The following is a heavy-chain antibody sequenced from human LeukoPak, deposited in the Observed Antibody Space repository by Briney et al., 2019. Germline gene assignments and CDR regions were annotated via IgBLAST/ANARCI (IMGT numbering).Heavy chain of an antibody. Sequence: SETLSLTCTVSGGSISSGDYYWSWIRQPPGKGLEWIGYIYYSGSTYYNPSLKSRVTISVDTSKNQFSLKLSSVTAADTAVYYCARQLDLYWYFDLWGRGTLVTASS. D-gene: IGHD6-13*01. CDR2: IYYSGST. V-gene: IGHV4-30-4*01. J-gene: IGHJ2*01. CDR3: ARQLDLYWYFDL. CDR1: GGSISSGDYY.